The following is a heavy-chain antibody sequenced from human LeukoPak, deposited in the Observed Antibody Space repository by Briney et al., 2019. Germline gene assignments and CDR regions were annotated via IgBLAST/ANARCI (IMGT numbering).Heavy chain of an antibody. J-gene: IGHJ5*02. CDR2: IIPILGIA. V-gene: IGHV1-69*04. Sequence: SVKVSCKASGGTFSSYAISWVRQAPGQGLEWMGRIIPILGIANYAQKFQGRVTITTDESTSTAYMELSSLRSEDTAVYYCARARLRYCSGGSCTPGYNWFDPWGQGTLVTVSS. D-gene: IGHD2-15*01. CDR3: ARARLRYCSGGSCTPGYNWFDP. CDR1: GGTFSSYA.